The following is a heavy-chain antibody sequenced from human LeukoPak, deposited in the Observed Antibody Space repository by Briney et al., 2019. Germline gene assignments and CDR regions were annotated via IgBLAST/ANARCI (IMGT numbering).Heavy chain of an antibody. CDR2: IYYNGRT. CDR1: GGSISSSSFY. D-gene: IGHD4-17*01. J-gene: IGHJ5*02. V-gene: IGHV4-39*01. CDR3: ARVDGDYPNWFDP. Sequence: PSETLSLTCTVSGGSISSSSFYWGWIRQPPGKGLEWIGSIYYNGRTYYNPSLKGRVTISADTSKNQFSLNLSSVTAADTAVYYCARVDGDYPNWFDPWGQGTLVTVSS.